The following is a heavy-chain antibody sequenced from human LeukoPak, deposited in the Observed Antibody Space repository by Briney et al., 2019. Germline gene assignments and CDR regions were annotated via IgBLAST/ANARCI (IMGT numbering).Heavy chain of an antibody. CDR3: AKEPTSSGWFDP. Sequence: GGSLRLSCAASGFTFSSYAMSWVRQAPGKGLEWVSAISGSGGRTYYTDYVKGRFTTSRDNSKNTLYLQISSLRADDTAVYFCAKEPTSSGWFDPWGQGTLVTVSS. CDR2: ISGSGGRT. V-gene: IGHV3-23*01. J-gene: IGHJ5*02. CDR1: GFTFSSYA. D-gene: IGHD3-3*01.